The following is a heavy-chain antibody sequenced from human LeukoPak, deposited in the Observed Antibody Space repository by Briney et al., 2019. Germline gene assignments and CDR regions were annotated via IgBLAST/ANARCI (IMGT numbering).Heavy chain of an antibody. CDR1: GGSISTYY. J-gene: IGHJ5*02. D-gene: IGHD2-2*01. V-gene: IGHV4-59*04. CDR3: ARQGVRGYCSSTSCYRLGYWWFDP. CDR2: IYHSGST. Sequence: SETLSLTCTVSGGSISTYYWSWIRQPPGKGLEWIGYIYHSGSTYYNPSLKSRVTISVDTSKNQFSLKLSSVTAADTAVYYCARQGVRGYCSSTSCYRLGYWWFDPWGQGTLVTVSS.